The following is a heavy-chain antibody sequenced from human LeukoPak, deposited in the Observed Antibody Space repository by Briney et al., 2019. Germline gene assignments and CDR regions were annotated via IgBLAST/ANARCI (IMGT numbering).Heavy chain of an antibody. CDR1: EYTFTGYY. V-gene: IGHV1-2*02. J-gene: IGHJ4*02. CDR2: VNPNSGGT. Sequence: ASVKVSCKASEYTFTGYYMHWVRQAPGQGLEWMGWVNPNSGGTNYAQKFQGRVTMTRDTSISTAYMELSRLRSDDTAVYYCARGSRELELHDYWGQGTLVTVSS. CDR3: ARGSRELELHDY. D-gene: IGHD1-7*01.